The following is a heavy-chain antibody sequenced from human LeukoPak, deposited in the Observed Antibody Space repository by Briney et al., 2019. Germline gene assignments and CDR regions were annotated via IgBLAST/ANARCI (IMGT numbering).Heavy chain of an antibody. Sequence: PGGSLRLSCVASGLRFSDYWMSWVRQPPGKGLEWVANIEHDGGEKYYVDSVKGRFTISRDNAKKSLYLQMNSLRAEDTAVYYCAREFDSSGYLDYWGQGTLVTVSS. CDR2: IEHDGGEK. D-gene: IGHD3-22*01. CDR3: AREFDSSGYLDY. J-gene: IGHJ4*02. CDR1: GLRFSDYW. V-gene: IGHV3-7*01.